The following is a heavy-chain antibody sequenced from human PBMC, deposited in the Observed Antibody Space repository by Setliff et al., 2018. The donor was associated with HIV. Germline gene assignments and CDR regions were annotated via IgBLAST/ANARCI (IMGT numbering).Heavy chain of an antibody. Sequence: SETLSLTCTVADGSISTGSYYWSWVRQPAGRGLEWIGRIYTSGRTNYNPSLKSRVTMSVDTSKNQFSLNLTSVTAADTAVYYCARGRFVGFDYWGQGTLVTVSS. J-gene: IGHJ4*02. CDR1: DGSISTGSYY. D-gene: IGHD3-16*02. V-gene: IGHV4-61*02. CDR3: ARGRFVGFDY. CDR2: IYTSGRT.